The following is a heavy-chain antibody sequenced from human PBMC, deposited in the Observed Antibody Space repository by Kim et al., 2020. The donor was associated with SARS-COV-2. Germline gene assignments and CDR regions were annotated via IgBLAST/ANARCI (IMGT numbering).Heavy chain of an antibody. Sequence: SETLSLTCTVSGGSISSYYWSWIRQPPGKGLEWIGYIYYSGSTNYNPSLKSRVTISVDTYKNQFSLKLSSVTAADTAVYYCARLFPGVVVVPAAINLFHGMDVWGQGPTVTVSS. D-gene: IGHD2-2*02. J-gene: IGHJ6*02. CDR2: IYYSGST. CDR1: GGSISSYY. V-gene: IGHV4-59*08. CDR3: ARLFPGVVVVPAAINLFHGMDV.